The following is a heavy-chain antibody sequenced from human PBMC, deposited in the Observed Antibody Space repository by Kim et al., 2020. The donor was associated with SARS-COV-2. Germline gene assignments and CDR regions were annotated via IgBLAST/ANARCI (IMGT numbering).Heavy chain of an antibody. CDR3: VRAPNGGQAENHHYMDV. J-gene: IGHJ6*03. CDR1: GFSFRDYA. CDR2: IWFDGSEK. Sequence: GGSLRLSCEVSGFSFRDYAMHWVRQAPGKGLEWMAVIWFDGSEKYYADSMRGRFTISRDNSKNTLDLQMNTLTAEDTAVYYCVRAPNGGQAENHHYMDVWGKGTTVTVSS. V-gene: IGHV3-33*01. D-gene: IGHD3-16*01.